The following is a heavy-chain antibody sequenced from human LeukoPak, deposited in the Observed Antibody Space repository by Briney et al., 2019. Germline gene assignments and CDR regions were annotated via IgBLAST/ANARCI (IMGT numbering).Heavy chain of an antibody. J-gene: IGHJ4*02. CDR1: GYTFTGYY. V-gene: IGHV1-2*02. CDR2: INPNSGGT. Sequence: ASVKVSCKASGYTFTGYYMHWVRQAPGQGLEWMGWINPNSGGTNYAQKFQGRVTMTRDTSISTAYMELRSLRSDDTAVYYCARDSGSDSSSWAGFDYWGQRTLVTVSS. D-gene: IGHD6-13*01. CDR3: ARDSGSDSSSWAGFDY.